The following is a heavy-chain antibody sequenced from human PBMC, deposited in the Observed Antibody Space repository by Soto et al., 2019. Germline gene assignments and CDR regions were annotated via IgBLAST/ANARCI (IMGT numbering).Heavy chain of an antibody. D-gene: IGHD5-12*01. CDR3: ARETVADGYNLWYYYGMDV. CDR1: GFTFSSYG. V-gene: IGHV3-33*01. Sequence: QVQLVESGGGVVQPGRSLRLSCAASGFTFSSYGMHWVRQAPGKGLEWVAVIWYDGSNKYYADSVKGRFTISRDNSKNTLYLQMNSLRAEDTAVYYCARETVADGYNLWYYYGMDVWGQGTKVTVSS. CDR2: IWYDGSNK. J-gene: IGHJ6*02.